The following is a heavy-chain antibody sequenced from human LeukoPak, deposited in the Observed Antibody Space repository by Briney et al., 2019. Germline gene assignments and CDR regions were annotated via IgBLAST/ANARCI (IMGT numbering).Heavy chain of an antibody. Sequence: PSQTLSLTCTVSGGSISSGSYYWSWIRQPAGKGLEWIGRIYTSGSTNYSPSLKSRVTISVDTSKNQFSLELSSVTAADTAVYYCARDTNSYYGSGSYAFDIWGQGTMVTVSS. D-gene: IGHD3-10*01. J-gene: IGHJ3*02. CDR1: GGSISSGSYY. CDR2: IYTSGST. CDR3: ARDTNSYYGSGSYAFDI. V-gene: IGHV4-61*02.